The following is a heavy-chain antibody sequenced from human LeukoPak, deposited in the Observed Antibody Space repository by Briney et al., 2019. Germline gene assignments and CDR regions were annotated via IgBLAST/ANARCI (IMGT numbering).Heavy chain of an antibody. Sequence: GGSLRLSCAASGFSFSSHGMHWVRQAPGKGLEWVGVIWYDGSKKVYIDSVKGRFTISRDNSKDTLYLQMNSLRDEDTAVYYCARDQGGHDDYWGQGTPVSVSS. D-gene: IGHD5-12*01. CDR1: GFSFSSHG. CDR2: IWYDGSKK. CDR3: ARDQGGHDDY. V-gene: IGHV3-33*01. J-gene: IGHJ4*02.